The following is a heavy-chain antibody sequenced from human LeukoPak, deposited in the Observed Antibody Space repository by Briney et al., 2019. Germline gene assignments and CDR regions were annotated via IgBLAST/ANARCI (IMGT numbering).Heavy chain of an antibody. CDR2: IYYSGST. V-gene: IGHV4-39*07. J-gene: IGHJ4*02. CDR1: GGSISSSSYY. Sequence: SETLSLTCTVSGGSISSSSYYWGWIRQPPGKGLEWIGSIYYSGSTYYNPSLKSRVTISVDTSKNQFSLKLSSVTAADTAVYYCARGGTRSFDYWGQGTLVTVSS. D-gene: IGHD2-15*01. CDR3: ARGGTRSFDY.